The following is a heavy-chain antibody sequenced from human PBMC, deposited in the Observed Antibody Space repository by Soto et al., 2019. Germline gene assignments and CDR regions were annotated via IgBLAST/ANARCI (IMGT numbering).Heavy chain of an antibody. V-gene: IGHV4-39*01. CDR3: ARSSITPRLFMYPFDY. J-gene: IGHJ4*02. D-gene: IGHD6-6*01. Sequence: SETLSLTCTVSGGSISSSSHYWGWICQPPGKGLECIGNIYYDGNTYYNPSLKSRVTISLDTSKNQFSLRLNSVTAADTAVYYCARSSITPRLFMYPFDYWGQGTLVTVSS. CDR1: GGSISSSSHY. CDR2: IYYDGNT.